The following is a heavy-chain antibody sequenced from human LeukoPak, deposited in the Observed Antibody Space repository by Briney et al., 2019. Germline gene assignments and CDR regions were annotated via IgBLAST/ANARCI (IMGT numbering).Heavy chain of an antibody. CDR3: ARVRGYYDSSGYFKWEDAFDI. J-gene: IGHJ3*02. V-gene: IGHV3-48*03. D-gene: IGHD3-22*01. CDR2: ISSSDNTI. CDR1: GFTYSSYE. Sequence: VGSMILSCAASGFTYSSYELNWLRHAPGEGLEWVSYISSSDNTIYYTHSVKGRFAISRDNAKNSLCLQMDSLRAEDTAVYYCARVRGYYDSSGYFKWEDAFDIWGQGTMVTVSS.